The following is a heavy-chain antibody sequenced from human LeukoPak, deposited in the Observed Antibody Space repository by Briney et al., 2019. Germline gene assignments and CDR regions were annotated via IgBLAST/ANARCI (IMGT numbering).Heavy chain of an antibody. V-gene: IGHV4-59*01. CDR1: GGSISNDY. Sequence: PSETLSLTSNVSGGSISNDYWNWIRQPPGKGLEWIGYMHYSGSTNYNPSLKSRVTVSVDTSKNQFSLKLSSVTAADTAVYYCARGRPAAGQDYFDYWGQGTLVTVSS. J-gene: IGHJ4*02. CDR3: ARGRPAAGQDYFDY. CDR2: MHYSGST. D-gene: IGHD6-13*01.